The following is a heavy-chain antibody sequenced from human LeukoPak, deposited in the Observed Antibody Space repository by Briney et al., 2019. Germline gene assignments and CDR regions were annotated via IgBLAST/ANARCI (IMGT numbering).Heavy chain of an antibody. V-gene: IGHV4-34*01. CDR1: GGSFSGYY. Sequence: SETLSLTCAVYGGSFSGYYWSWIRQPPGKGLEWIGEINHSGSTNYNPSLKSRVTISVDTSKNQFSLKLSSVTAADTAVYYCARGRYDFRSGYPHGFDPWGQGTLVTVSS. CDR2: INHSGST. CDR3: ARGRYDFRSGYPHGFDP. D-gene: IGHD3-3*01. J-gene: IGHJ5*02.